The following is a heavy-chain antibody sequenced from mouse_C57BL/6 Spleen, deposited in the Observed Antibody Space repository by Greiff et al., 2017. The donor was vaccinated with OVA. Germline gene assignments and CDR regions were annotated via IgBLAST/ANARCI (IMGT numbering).Heavy chain of an antibody. CDR2: IHPNSGST. Sequence: VQLQQSGAELVKPGASVKLSCKASGYTFTSYWMHWVKQRPGQGLEWIGMIHPNSGSTNYNEKFKSKATLTVDKSSSTAYMQLSSLTSEDSAVYYCARSITTGVATDYWGQGTTLTVSS. CDR3: ARSITTGVATDY. V-gene: IGHV1-64*01. J-gene: IGHJ2*01. D-gene: IGHD1-1*01. CDR1: GYTFTSYW.